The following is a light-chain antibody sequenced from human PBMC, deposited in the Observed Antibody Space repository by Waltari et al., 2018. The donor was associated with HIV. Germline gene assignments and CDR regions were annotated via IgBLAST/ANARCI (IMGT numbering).Light chain of an antibody. CDR2: EGS. CDR3: CSYAGSSPVL. J-gene: IGLJ2*01. CDR1: SSDVGSYNL. V-gene: IGLV2-23*01. Sequence: QSALTQPASVSGSPGQSITISGTGTSSDVGSYNLVSWYQQHPGKAPKLMIYEGSKRPSGVSNRFSCSKSGSTASLTISGLQAEDEAGYYCCSYAGSSPVLFGGGTKLTVL.